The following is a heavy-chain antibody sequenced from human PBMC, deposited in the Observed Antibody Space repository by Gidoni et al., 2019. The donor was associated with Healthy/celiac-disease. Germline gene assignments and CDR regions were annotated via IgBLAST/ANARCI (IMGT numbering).Heavy chain of an antibody. V-gene: IGHV3-66*01. D-gene: IGHD4-17*01. Sequence: YADSVKGRFTISRDNSKNTLYLQMNSLRAEDTAVYYCAGNAGDYLMSYYYMDVWGKGTTVTVSS. CDR3: AGNAGDYLMSYYYMDV. J-gene: IGHJ6*03.